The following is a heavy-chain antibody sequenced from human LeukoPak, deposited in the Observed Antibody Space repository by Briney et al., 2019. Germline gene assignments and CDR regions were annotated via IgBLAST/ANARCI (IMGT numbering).Heavy chain of an antibody. CDR3: ARGEVDDYGDYYYYYGMDV. CDR2: IKQDGSEK. J-gene: IGHJ6*02. V-gene: IGHV3-7*01. Sequence: GSLRLPCAASGFTFSSYWMSWVRQAPGKGLEWVANIKQDGSEKYYVDSVKGRFTISRDNAKNSLYLQMNSLRAEDMAVYYCARGEVDDYGDYYYYYGMDVWGQGTTVTVSS. CDR1: GFTFSSYW. D-gene: IGHD4-17*01.